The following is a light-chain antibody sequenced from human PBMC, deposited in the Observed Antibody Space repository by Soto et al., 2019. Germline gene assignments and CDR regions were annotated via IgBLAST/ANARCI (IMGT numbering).Light chain of an antibody. J-gene: IGKJ2*01. Sequence: EIVLTQSPATLSLSPGERATLSCRASQSVSSSLAWFQHKPGQAPRLLIYDASNRATGIPARFSGSGSGTNFTLTTGSLGPKDLAIYYCQQRSTWLRTFGQGTKLEI. CDR1: QSVSSS. V-gene: IGKV3-11*01. CDR3: QQRSTWLRT. CDR2: DAS.